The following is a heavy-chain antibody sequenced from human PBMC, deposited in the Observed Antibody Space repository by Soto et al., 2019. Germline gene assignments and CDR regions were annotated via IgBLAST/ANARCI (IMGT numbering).Heavy chain of an antibody. CDR3: ARFTWIQLWPDAFDI. Sequence: GGSLRLSCAASGFTFSSHAMSWVRRAPGKGLEWVSAIGAGSTPVYADSVKGRFTISRDNSKNTLYLQMNSLGVEDTAVYYCARFTWIQLWPDAFDIWGQGTMVTVSS. CDR2: IGAGSTP. V-gene: IGHV3-23*01. CDR1: GFTFSSHA. D-gene: IGHD5-18*01. J-gene: IGHJ3*02.